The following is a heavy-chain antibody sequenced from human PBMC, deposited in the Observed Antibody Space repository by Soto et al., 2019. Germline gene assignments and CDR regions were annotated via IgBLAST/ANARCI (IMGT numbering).Heavy chain of an antibody. Sequence: QVQLVQSGPEVKKPGSSVKVSCKASGGTFSMYAISWVRQAPGQGLEWMGGNIPMFRTANFAQKFQGRVMITADESTSTAHMELSSLRTEDTSVYYCARISDHNAGRLMDVWGQGTTVTVSS. CDR3: ARISDHNAGRLMDV. V-gene: IGHV1-69*01. CDR2: NIPMFRTA. D-gene: IGHD1-20*01. J-gene: IGHJ6*02. CDR1: GGTFSMYA.